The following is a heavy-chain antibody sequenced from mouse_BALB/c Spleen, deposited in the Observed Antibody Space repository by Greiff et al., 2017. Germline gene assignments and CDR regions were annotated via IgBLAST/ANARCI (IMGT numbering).Heavy chain of an antibody. D-gene: IGHD2-4*01. Sequence: VQLQQPGAELVRPGASVKLSCKASGYTFTSYWINWVKQRPGQGLEWIGNIYPSDSYTNYNQKFKDKATLTVDKSSSTAYMQLSSPTSEDSAVYYCTRSDYDGGYAMDYWGQGTSVTVSS. J-gene: IGHJ4*01. CDR1: GYTFTSYW. CDR3: TRSDYDGGYAMDY. V-gene: IGHV1-69*02. CDR2: IYPSDSYT.